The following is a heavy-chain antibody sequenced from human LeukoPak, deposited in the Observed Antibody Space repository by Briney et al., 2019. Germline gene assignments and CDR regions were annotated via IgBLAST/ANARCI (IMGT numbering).Heavy chain of an antibody. CDR1: GFTFSSYG. J-gene: IGHJ5*02. CDR3: ARDPGGTPFDL. D-gene: IGHD4-23*01. V-gene: IGHV3-66*01. Sequence: PGGSLRLSCAASGFTFSSYGMHRVRQAPGRGLEWVSVMHNAGTTNYADSVKGRFFVSRDSSKNTLHLQMNTLKPEDTAVYYCARDPGGTPFDLWGQGTLVTVSS. CDR2: MHNAGTT.